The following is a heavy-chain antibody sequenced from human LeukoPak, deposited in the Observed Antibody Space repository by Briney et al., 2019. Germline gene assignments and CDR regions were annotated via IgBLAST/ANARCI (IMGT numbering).Heavy chain of an antibody. CDR1: GFTFSGYG. J-gene: IGHJ6*02. CDR2: IWYDGSNK. V-gene: IGHV3-33*01. CDR3: ARDKSRPAVAGNYYYGMDV. Sequence: GGSLRLSCAASGFTFSGYGMHWVRQAPGKGLEWVAVIWYDGSNKYYADSVKGRFTISRDNSKNTLYLQMNSLRAEDTAVYYCARDKSRPAVAGNYYYGMDVWGQGTTVTVSS. D-gene: IGHD6-19*01.